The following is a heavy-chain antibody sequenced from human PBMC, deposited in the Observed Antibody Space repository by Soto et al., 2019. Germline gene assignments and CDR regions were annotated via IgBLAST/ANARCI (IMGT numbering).Heavy chain of an antibody. CDR3: ARGPGISGIAAAGRNNWFDP. CDR2: ISSSSSTI. CDR1: GFTFSSYS. D-gene: IGHD6-25*01. J-gene: IGHJ5*02. Sequence: GGSLRLSCAASGFTFSSYSMNWVRQAPGKGLEWVSYISSSSSTIYYADSVKGRFTISRDNAKNSLYLQMNSLRDEDTAVYYGARGPGISGIAAAGRNNWFDPWGQGTLVTVSS. V-gene: IGHV3-48*02.